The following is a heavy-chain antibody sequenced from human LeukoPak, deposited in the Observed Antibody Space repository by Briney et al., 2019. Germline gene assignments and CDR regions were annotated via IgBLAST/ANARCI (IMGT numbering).Heavy chain of an antibody. Sequence: SETLSLTCTVSGGSISSYYWSWIRQPPGKGLEWIGYIYYSGSTNYNPSLKSRVTISVDTSKNQFSLKLSSVTAADTAVYYCARDYYRFSYNWFDPWGQGTLVTVSS. CDR3: ARDYYRFSYNWFDP. CDR1: GGSISSYY. D-gene: IGHD1-26*01. J-gene: IGHJ5*02. V-gene: IGHV4-59*01. CDR2: IYYSGST.